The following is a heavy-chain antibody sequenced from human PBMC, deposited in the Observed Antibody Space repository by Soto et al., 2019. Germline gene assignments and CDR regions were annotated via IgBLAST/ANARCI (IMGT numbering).Heavy chain of an antibody. CDR2: IKRKTDGGTA. V-gene: IGHV3-15*01. Sequence: GGSLRLSSAVSGFTFSNAWMSWVRQAPGKGLEWVGRIKRKTDGGTADYPAPVKGRFTISRDDSENTLYLQMNSLKTEDTAVYYCTTVTVVDVHSDYWGQGTLVTVSS. J-gene: IGHJ4*02. D-gene: IGHD2-15*01. CDR1: GFTFSNAW. CDR3: TTVTVVDVHSDY.